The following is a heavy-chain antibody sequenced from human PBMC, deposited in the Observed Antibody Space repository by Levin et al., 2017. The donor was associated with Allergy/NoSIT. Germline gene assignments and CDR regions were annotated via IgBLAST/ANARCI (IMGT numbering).Heavy chain of an antibody. Sequence: GGSLRLSCAASGFSFSSYSMNWVRQAPGKGLEWVSSISRSGNYIYYVDSVKGRFTISRDNAKSSLYLQMNSLRAEDTAVYYCARTLIAAVGLDTFDIWGQGTMVTVSS. J-gene: IGHJ3*02. CDR2: ISRSGNYI. D-gene: IGHD6-13*01. CDR3: ARTLIAAVGLDTFDI. V-gene: IGHV3-21*01. CDR1: GFSFSSYS.